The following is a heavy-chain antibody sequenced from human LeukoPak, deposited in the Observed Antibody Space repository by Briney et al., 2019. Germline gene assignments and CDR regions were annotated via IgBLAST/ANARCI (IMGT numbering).Heavy chain of an antibody. J-gene: IGHJ5*02. Sequence: ASVKVSCKASGCTFTAYYMHWVRQAPGQGLEWMGWINPNSGGTNYAQKFQGRVTMTRDTSISTAYMELSRLRSDDTAVYYCARSYYDILTGVINWFDPWGQGTLVTVSS. CDR3: ARSYYDILTGVINWFDP. CDR1: GCTFTAYY. V-gene: IGHV1-2*02. D-gene: IGHD3-9*01. CDR2: INPNSGGT.